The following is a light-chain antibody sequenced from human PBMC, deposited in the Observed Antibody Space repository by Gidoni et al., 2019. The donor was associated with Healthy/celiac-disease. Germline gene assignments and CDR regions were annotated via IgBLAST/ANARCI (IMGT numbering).Light chain of an antibody. V-gene: IGKV1-33*01. CDR3: QQYDNLPYT. Sequence: DIQFTLSPSSLSASVGDRVTITCQASQLISNYLNWYQQKPGKAPKLLIYDASNLETGVPSRFSGSGSGTDFTFTISSLQPEDIATYYCQQYDNLPYTFGQGTKLEIK. CDR2: DAS. CDR1: QLISNY. J-gene: IGKJ2*01.